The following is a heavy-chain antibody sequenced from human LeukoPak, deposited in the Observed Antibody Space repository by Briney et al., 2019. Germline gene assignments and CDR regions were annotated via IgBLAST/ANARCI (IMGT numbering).Heavy chain of an antibody. CDR1: GYTFTSYY. V-gene: IGHV1-2*06. J-gene: IGHJ3*02. CDR2: INPNSGGT. CDR3: ARDPYYYDSSGYLQGDAFDI. D-gene: IGHD3-22*01. Sequence: ASVKVSCKASGYTFTSYYMHWVRQAPGQGLEWMGRINPNSGGTNYAQKFQGRVTMTRDTSISTAYMELSRLRSDDTAVYYCARDPYYYDSSGYLQGDAFDIWGQGTMVTVSS.